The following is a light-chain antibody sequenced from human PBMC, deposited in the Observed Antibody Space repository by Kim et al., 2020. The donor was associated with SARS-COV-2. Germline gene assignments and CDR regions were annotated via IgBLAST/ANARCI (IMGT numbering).Light chain of an antibody. CDR3: QQYNTDSGT. CDR1: QNIGDSGW. Sequence: GGDRVSITCRASQNIGDSGWVAWYQQKPAKAPEVMIVKTSALERGVSSRFSGSGSGTEFTLTISGLQPEDIATYYCQQYNTDSGTFGQGTKVDIK. CDR2: KTS. V-gene: IGKV1-5*03. J-gene: IGKJ1*01.